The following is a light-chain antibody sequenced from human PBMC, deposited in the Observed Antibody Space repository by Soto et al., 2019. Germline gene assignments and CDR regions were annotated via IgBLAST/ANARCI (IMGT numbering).Light chain of an antibody. V-gene: IGLV1-40*01. CDR2: GNI. CDR1: SSNIGAGYD. Sequence: QSVLTQPPSVSGAPGQRVTISCTGSSSNIGAGYDVHWYQQRPGTAPKLLIFGNINRPSGVPDRFSGSKSGTSASLAITGLQAEDEGDYYCQSYDSTLSARYVVGTGTKVTVL. J-gene: IGLJ1*01. CDR3: QSYDSTLSARYV.